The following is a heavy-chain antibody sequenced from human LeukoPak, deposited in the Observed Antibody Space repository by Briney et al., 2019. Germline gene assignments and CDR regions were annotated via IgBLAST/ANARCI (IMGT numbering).Heavy chain of an antibody. CDR2: IYSGGST. D-gene: IGHD6-19*01. V-gene: IGHV3-66*01. CDR1: GFTVSSNY. J-gene: IGHJ4*02. Sequence: GGSLRLSCAASGFTVSSNYMSWVRQAPGKGLEWVSVIYSGGSTYYADSVKGRFTISRDNSKNTLYLQMNSLRADDTAVYYCAREYSSGWSRGYYFDYWGQGTLVTVSS. CDR3: AREYSSGWSRGYYFDY.